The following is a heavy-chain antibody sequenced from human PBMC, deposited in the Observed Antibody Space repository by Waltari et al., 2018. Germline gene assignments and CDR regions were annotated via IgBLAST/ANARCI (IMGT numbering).Heavy chain of an antibody. CDR2: ICCYNGHT. CDR3: ARARYYYDPGAFEI. CDR1: GYTFSNYG. V-gene: IGHV1-18*01. J-gene: IGHJ3*02. D-gene: IGHD3-22*01. Sequence: QVQVLQSGAEVKKPGASVKVSCKASGYTFSNYGITWVRQAPGQGLEWMGWICCYNGHTKYAQKVQDRVTMTTDTSTGTAYLDLRSLRSDDTAVYYCARARYYYDPGAFEIWGQGTTVVVSS.